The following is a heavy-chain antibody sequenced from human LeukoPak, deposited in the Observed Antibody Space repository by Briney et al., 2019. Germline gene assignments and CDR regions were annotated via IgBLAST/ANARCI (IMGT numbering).Heavy chain of an antibody. V-gene: IGHV1-69*05. Sequence: VASVKVSCKASGGTFSSYAISWVRQAPGQGLEWMGRIIPTFGTANYAQKFQGRVTITTDESTSTAYMELSSLRSEDTAVYYCARGPTTRHANWGQGTLVTVSS. CDR1: GGTFSSYA. CDR2: IIPTFGTA. J-gene: IGHJ4*02. CDR3: ARGPTTRHAN. D-gene: IGHD1-26*01.